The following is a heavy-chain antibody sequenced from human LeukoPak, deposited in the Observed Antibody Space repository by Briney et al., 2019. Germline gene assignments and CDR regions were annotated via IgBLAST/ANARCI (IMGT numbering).Heavy chain of an antibody. V-gene: IGHV4-4*07. J-gene: IGHJ3*02. CDR2: IYTSGST. CDR1: GGSISSYY. Sequence: SETLSLTCTVSGGSISSYYWSWIRQPAGKGLEWIGRIYTSGSTNYNPSLKSRVTMSVDTSKNQFSLKLSSVTAADTAVYYCARGQRITMIVVVIPSDAFDIWGQGTMVTVSS. D-gene: IGHD3-22*01. CDR3: ARGQRITMIVVVIPSDAFDI.